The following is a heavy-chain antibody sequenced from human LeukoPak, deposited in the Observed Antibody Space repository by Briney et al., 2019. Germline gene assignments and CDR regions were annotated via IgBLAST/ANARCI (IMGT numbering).Heavy chain of an antibody. CDR1: GFTFSSYS. Sequence: GGSLRLSCAASGFTFSSYSMNWVRQAPGKGLEWVSSISSSSSYIYYADSGKGRFTISRDNAKTSLYLQMNSLRAEDTAVYYCARSMTTVTTFDYWGQGTLVTVSS. V-gene: IGHV3-21*01. CDR2: ISSSSSYI. J-gene: IGHJ4*02. D-gene: IGHD4-17*01. CDR3: ARSMTTVTTFDY.